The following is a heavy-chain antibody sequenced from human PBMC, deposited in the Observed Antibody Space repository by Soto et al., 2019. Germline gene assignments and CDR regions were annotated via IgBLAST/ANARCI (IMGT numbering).Heavy chain of an antibody. CDR2: IYDRGST. D-gene: IGHD7-27*01. V-gene: IGHV4-30-4*01. J-gene: IGHJ4*02. Sequence: QVQLQESGPGLVKPSQTLSLTCTVSGGSISSGDYYWSWIRQSPGKGLEWIGHIYDRGSTYSNPSLNSRVFILVDTSQNQFSLNLSSVTAADTAVYYCARGLSGDKVDYWGRGTLVTVSS. CDR3: ARGLSGDKVDY. CDR1: GGSISSGDYY.